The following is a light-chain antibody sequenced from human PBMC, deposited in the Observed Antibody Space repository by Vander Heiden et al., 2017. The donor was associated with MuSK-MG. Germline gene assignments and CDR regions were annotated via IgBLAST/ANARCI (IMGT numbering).Light chain of an antibody. CDR2: DVS. CDR3: TSYTSCDTLV. J-gene: IGLJ3*02. CDR1: SSDVGGSNL. Sequence: CALIQPAPVSGSLGQPIPITCTGTSSDVGGSNLVTWYQQPPGKAPKLIFYDVSIRPSGVSDRFSGSKSGDTASLTISGLQAEDEADYYCTSYTSCDTLVFGGGTKLTVL. V-gene: IGLV2-14*03.